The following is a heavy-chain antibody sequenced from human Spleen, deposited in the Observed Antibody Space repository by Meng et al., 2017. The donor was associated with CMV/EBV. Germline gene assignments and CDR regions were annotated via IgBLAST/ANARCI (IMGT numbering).Heavy chain of an antibody. CDR1: GFTVSDNY. D-gene: IGHD5-18*01. CDR2: IYSGGTT. CDR3: ARDFGNTYGWFHFDY. Sequence: ASGFTVSDNYMSWVRQAPGKGLEWVSVIYSGGTTYYPDSVKGRFTISRDNSKNTLYLQINSLRPEDTAVYYCARDFGNTYGWFHFDYWGQGTLVTVSS. V-gene: IGHV3-53*01. J-gene: IGHJ4*02.